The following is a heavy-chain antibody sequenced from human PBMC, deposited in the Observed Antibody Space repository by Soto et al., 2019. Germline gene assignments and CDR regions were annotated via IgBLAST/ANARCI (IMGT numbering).Heavy chain of an antibody. CDR3: AGYDFWSGYFDP. CDR1: GGSISSYY. V-gene: IGHV4-59*01. CDR2: IYYSGST. D-gene: IGHD3-3*01. J-gene: IGHJ5*02. Sequence: SETLSLTCTVSGGSISSYYWSWIRQPPGKGLEWIGYIYYSGSTNYNPSLTSRVTISVDTSKNQFSLKLSSVNAADTAVYYCAGYDFWSGYFDPWGQRTLVTVSA.